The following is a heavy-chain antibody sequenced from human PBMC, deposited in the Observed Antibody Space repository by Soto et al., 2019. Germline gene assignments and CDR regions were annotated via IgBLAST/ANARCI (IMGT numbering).Heavy chain of an antibody. D-gene: IGHD6-19*01. CDR1: GFTFSSYI. Sequence: EVQLVESGGGLVKPGGSLRLSCAASGFTFSSYIMNWVRQAPGKGLEWVSSIGSSSSYIYYADSVKGRFTMSRDNAKNSLNLQINSLRAEDTAVYYCARDQSSGLGTFDYWGQGTLVTVSS. V-gene: IGHV3-21*01. CDR2: IGSSSSYI. J-gene: IGHJ4*02. CDR3: ARDQSSGLGTFDY.